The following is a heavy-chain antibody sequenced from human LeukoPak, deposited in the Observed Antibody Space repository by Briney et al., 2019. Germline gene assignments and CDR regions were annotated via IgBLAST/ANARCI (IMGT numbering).Heavy chain of an antibody. Sequence: SQTLSLTCAVSGGSISSGGYSWSWIRQPPGKGLEWIGYIYHSGSTYYNPSLKSRVTISVDRSKNQFSLKLSSVTAADTAVYYCAREGLYYDFWSGNGMDVWGQGTTVTVSS. D-gene: IGHD3-3*01. CDR3: AREGLYYDFWSGNGMDV. CDR2: IYHSGST. CDR1: GGSISSGGYS. V-gene: IGHV4-30-2*01. J-gene: IGHJ6*02.